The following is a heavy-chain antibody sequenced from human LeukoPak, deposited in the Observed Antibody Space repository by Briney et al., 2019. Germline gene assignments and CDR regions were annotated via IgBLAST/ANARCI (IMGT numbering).Heavy chain of an antibody. J-gene: IGHJ6*03. CDR3: ARDVPYYYGSGSPYYYYYMDV. V-gene: IGHV3-21*01. Sequence: GGSLRLSCAASGLTFSIYTMNWVRQAPGKGLEWVSGISGSGDSTYYADSVKGRFTISRDNAKNSLYLQMNSLRAEDTAVYYCARDVPYYYGSGSPYYYYYMDVWGKGTTVTVSS. CDR1: GLTFSIYT. CDR2: ISGSGDST. D-gene: IGHD3-10*01.